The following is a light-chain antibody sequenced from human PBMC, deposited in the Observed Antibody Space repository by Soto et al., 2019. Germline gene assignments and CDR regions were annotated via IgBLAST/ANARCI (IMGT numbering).Light chain of an antibody. CDR2: RTS. CDR1: QSVSSS. Sequence: EIVLTQSPATLSVSPGERATLSCRAIQSVSSSRLAWYQQKPGQAPRLLMFRTSSRATGFPARFSGSGSGTEFNLTISSLQSEDFGVYYCQQYNNWPRATFGGGTKVDIK. V-gene: IGKV3-15*01. J-gene: IGKJ4*01. CDR3: QQYNNWPRAT.